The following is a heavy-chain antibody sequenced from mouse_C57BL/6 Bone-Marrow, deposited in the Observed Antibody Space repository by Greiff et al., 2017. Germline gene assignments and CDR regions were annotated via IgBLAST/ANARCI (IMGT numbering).Heavy chain of an antibody. V-gene: IGHV2-6-1*01. CDR3: ARHGTAQATYYAMDY. CDR1: GFSLTSYG. CDR2: IWSDGST. D-gene: IGHD3-2*02. J-gene: IGHJ4*01. Sequence: VKLMESGPGLVAPSQSLSITCTVSGFSLTSYGVHWVRQPPGKGLEWLVVIWSDGSTTYNSALKSRLSISKDNSKSQVFLKMNSLQTDDTAMYYCARHGTAQATYYAMDYWGQGTSVTVSS.